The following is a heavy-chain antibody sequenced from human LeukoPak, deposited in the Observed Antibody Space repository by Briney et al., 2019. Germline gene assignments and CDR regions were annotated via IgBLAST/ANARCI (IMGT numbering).Heavy chain of an antibody. V-gene: IGHV3-48*01. CDR1: GFTFSSYS. D-gene: IGHD3-10*01. CDR3: AKGSTMVSWFDP. J-gene: IGHJ5*02. CDR2: ISSSSSTI. Sequence: GGSLRLSCAASGFTFSSYSMNWVRQAPGKGLEWVSYISSSSSTIYYADSVKGRFTISRDNSKNTLYLQMNSLRAEDTAVYYCAKGSTMVSWFDPWGQGTLVTVSS.